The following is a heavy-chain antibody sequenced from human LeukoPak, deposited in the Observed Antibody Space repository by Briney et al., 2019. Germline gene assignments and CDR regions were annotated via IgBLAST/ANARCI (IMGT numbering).Heavy chain of an antibody. CDR3: ARGGKQWLSPYYYYGMDV. V-gene: IGHV4-34*01. D-gene: IGHD6-19*01. J-gene: IGHJ6*04. Sequence: SETLSLTCAVYGGSFSGYYWSWIRQPPGKGLEWIGEINHSGSTNYNPSLKSRVTISVDTSKSQFSLKLSSVTAADTAVYYCARGGKQWLSPYYYYGMDVWGKGTTVTVSS. CDR2: INHSGST. CDR1: GGSFSGYY.